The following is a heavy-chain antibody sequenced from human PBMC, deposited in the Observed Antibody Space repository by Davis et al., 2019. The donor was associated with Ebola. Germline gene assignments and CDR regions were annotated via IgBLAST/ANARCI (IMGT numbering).Heavy chain of an antibody. D-gene: IGHD2-15*01. CDR2: MNPNSGNT. CDR3: ARGQLDVSVGLGYYYGMDV. V-gene: IGHV1-8*03. Sequence: ASVKVSCKASGYTFTSYDINWVRQATGQGLEWMGWMNPNSGNTGYAQKFRGRVTITRNTSISTAYMELSSLRSEDTAVYYCARGQLDVSVGLGYYYGMDVWGQGTTVTVSS. CDR1: GYTFTSYD. J-gene: IGHJ6*02.